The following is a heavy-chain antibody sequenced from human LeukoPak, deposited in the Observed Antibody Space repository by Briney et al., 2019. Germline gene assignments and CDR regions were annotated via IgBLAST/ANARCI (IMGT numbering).Heavy chain of an antibody. V-gene: IGHV3-66*01. CDR2: IYSGGNT. CDR1: GFAFRKNN. CDR3: ASGDAFDF. Sequence: GGSLRLSCAAPGFAFRKNNMSGIGQASGKGLEWVSVIYSGGNTYYTDSVKGRFTISRDTSKSTLYLQMNSLRVEDTAVYYCASGDAFDFWGHGTMVTVSS. J-gene: IGHJ3*01.